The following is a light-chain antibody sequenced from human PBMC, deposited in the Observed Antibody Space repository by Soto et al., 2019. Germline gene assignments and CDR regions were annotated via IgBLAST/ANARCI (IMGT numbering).Light chain of an antibody. CDR2: AAS. Sequence: EIVLTQSPGTLSLSPGERATLSCRASQSVDSNYLAWYHQKPGQPPRLLMYAASNRASDIPDRFSGSGSGTEFTLTSSSLQPDDFATSYCQQYNSVSLLTFGGGTKVEIK. CDR1: QSVDSNY. V-gene: IGKV3-20*01. CDR3: QQYNSVSLLT. J-gene: IGKJ4*01.